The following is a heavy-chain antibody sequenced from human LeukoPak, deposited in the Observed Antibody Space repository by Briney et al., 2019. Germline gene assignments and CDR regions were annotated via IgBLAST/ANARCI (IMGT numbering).Heavy chain of an antibody. CDR3: ARPIAAAGDPFD. J-gene: IGHJ4*02. CDR2: IYYSGST. CDR1: GGSISSSSYY. D-gene: IGHD6-13*01. V-gene: IGHV4-39*01. Sequence: SETLSLTCTVSGGSISSSSYYWGWIRQPPGKGLEWIGSIYYSGSTYYNPSLKSRVTISVDTSKNQFSLKLSSVTAADTAVYYCARPIAAAGDPFDYGVREPWSPSPQ.